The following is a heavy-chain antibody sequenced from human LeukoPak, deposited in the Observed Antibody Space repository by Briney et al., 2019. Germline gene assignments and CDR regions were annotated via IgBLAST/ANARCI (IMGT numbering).Heavy chain of an antibody. CDR1: GGSFGGYY. V-gene: IGHV4-34*01. CDR3: ASTRQYSSSWYYKFDP. CDR2: INHSGST. Sequence: SETLSLTCAVYGGSFGGYYWSWIRQPPGKGLEWIGEINHSGSTNCNPSLKSRVTISVDTSKNQFSLKLTSVTAADTAVYYCASTRQYSSSWYYKFDPWGQGTLVTVSS. D-gene: IGHD6-13*01. J-gene: IGHJ5*02.